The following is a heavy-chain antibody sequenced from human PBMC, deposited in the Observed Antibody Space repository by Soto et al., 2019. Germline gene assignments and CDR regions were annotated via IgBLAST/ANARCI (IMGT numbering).Heavy chain of an antibody. V-gene: IGHV3-43*01. J-gene: IGHJ6*02. CDR3: AGVGAPQDYYYYGMDV. D-gene: IGHD2-8*01. Sequence: GGSLRLSCAASGFTFDDYTMHWVRQAPGKGLEWVSLISWDGGSTYYADSVKGRFTISRDNSKNSLYRQMNSLRTEDTALYYCAGVGAPQDYYYYGMDVWGQGTTVTVS. CDR2: ISWDGGST. CDR1: GFTFDDYT.